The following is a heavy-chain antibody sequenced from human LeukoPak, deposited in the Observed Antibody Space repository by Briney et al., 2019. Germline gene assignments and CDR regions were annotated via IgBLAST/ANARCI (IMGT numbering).Heavy chain of an antibody. CDR3: AKDHGVMIEYNWFDP. CDR1: GFTFSSYA. V-gene: IGHV3-23*01. CDR2: ITGSGVTT. D-gene: IGHD3-10*01. J-gene: IGHJ5*02. Sequence: GGSLRLSCAASGFTFSSYAMSWVRQVPGKGLEWVSAITGSGVTTYYADSVKGRFTISRDNSKNTLYLQMKSLRAEDTAVYYCAKDHGVMIEYNWFDPWGQGTLVTVSS.